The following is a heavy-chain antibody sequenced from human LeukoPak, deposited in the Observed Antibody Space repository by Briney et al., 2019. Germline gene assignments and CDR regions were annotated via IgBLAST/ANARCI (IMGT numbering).Heavy chain of an antibody. D-gene: IGHD1-26*01. CDR1: GFTFSSYG. CDR2: IRYDGSNK. J-gene: IGHJ4*02. V-gene: IGHV3-30*02. CDR3: AKSSIVGARAGNFIDY. Sequence: GGSPRLSCAAPGFTFSSYGMHWVRQAPDKGLEWVAFIRYDGSNKYYADSVKGRFTISRDNSKNTLYLQMNSLRAEDTAVYYCAKSSIVGARAGNFIDYWGQGTLVTVSS.